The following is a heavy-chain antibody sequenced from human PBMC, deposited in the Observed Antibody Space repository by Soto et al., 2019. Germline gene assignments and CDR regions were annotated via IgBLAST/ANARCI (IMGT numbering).Heavy chain of an antibody. V-gene: IGHV3-33*01. J-gene: IGHJ4*02. D-gene: IGHD4-17*01. CDR3: ARDHGDYPLFDY. Sequence: GGSLRLSCTASGFTFSSYGMHWVRQAPGKGLEWVAVIWYDGSNKYYADSVKGRFTISRDNSKNTLYLQMNSLRAEDTAVYYCARDHGDYPLFDYWGQGTLVTVSS. CDR1: GFTFSSYG. CDR2: IWYDGSNK.